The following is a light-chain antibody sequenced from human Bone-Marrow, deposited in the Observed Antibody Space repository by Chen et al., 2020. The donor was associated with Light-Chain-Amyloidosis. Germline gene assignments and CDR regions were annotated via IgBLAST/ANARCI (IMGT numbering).Light chain of an antibody. CDR2: LGS. CDR1: QSLMHSNGYNY. J-gene: IGKJ4*01. CDR3: MQALQTPRT. V-gene: IGKV2-28*01. Sequence: DIVMTQSPLSLPVTPGEPASISCRTSQSLMHSNGYNYLVWYLQKPGQSPQLLVYLGSNRASGVSDRFSGSGSSTDFTLKISRVEAEDVGVYYCMQALQTPRTFGGGTKVEIK.